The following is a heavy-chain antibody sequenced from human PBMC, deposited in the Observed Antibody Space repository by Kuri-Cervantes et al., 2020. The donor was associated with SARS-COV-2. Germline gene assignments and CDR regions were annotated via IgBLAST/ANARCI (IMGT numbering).Heavy chain of an antibody. D-gene: IGHD7-27*01. V-gene: IGHV3-49*04. CDR1: GFTFGDYA. CDR3: TIAFGSGDFDY. CDR2: IRSKAYGGTT. J-gene: IGHJ4*02. Sequence: GESLKISCTASGFTFGDYAMSWVRQAPGKGPEWVGFIRSKAYGGTTEYAASVKGRFTISRDDSKSIAYLQMNSLKTEDTAVYYCTIAFGSGDFDYWGQGTLVTVSS.